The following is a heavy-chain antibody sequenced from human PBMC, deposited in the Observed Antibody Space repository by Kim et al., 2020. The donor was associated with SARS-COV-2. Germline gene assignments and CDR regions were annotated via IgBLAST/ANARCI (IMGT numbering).Heavy chain of an antibody. CDR1: GFTFSSYA. V-gene: IGHV3-23*01. J-gene: IGHJ6*03. CDR3: AKVRGGSMITFGGANYYMDV. D-gene: IGHD3-16*01. Sequence: GGSLRLSCAASGFTFSSYAMSWVRQAPGKGLEWVSAISGSGGSTYYADSVKGRFTISRDNSKNTLYLQMNSLRAEDTAVYYCAKVRGGSMITFGGANYYMDVWGKGTTVTVSS. CDR2: ISGSGGST.